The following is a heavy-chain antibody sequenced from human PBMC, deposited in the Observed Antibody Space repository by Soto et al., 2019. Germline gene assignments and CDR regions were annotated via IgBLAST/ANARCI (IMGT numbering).Heavy chain of an antibody. J-gene: IGHJ4*02. CDR3: ARSREMATSHFSYDY. V-gene: IGHV4-39*01. CDR1: GGSISSSSYY. CDR2: IYYSGST. D-gene: IGHD3-3*02. Sequence: SETLSLTCTVSGGSISSSSYYWGWIRQPPGKGLEWIGSIYYSGSTYYNPSLKSRVTISVDTSKNQFSLKLSSVTAADTAVYYCARSREMATSHFSYDYWRQGPLVPVSS.